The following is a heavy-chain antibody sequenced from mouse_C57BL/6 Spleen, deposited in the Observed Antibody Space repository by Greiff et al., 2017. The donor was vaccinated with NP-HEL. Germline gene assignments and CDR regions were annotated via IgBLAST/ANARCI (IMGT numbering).Heavy chain of an antibody. CDR1: GFTFSDFY. CDR2: SRNKANDYTT. V-gene: IGHV7-1*01. D-gene: IGHD2-4*01. CDR3: AREGYDYDEGCAY. Sequence: EVKVVESGGGLVQSGRSLRLSCATSGFTFSDFYMEWVRQAPGKGLEWIAASRNKANDYTTEYSASVKGRFIVSRDTSQSILYLQMNALRAEDTAIYYCAREGYDYDEGCAYWGQGTLVTVSA. J-gene: IGHJ3*01.